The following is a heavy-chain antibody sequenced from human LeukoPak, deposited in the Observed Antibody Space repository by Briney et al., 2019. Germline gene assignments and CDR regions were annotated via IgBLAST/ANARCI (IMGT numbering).Heavy chain of an antibody. CDR2: ISYDGSNK. V-gene: IGHV3-30*18. Sequence: GSSLRLSCAASGFTFSSYGMHWVRQAPGKGLEWVAVISYDGSNKYYADSVKGRFTISRDNSKNTLYLQMNSLRAEDTAVYYCAKDRGSSSGITFDYWGQGTLVTVSS. J-gene: IGHJ4*02. D-gene: IGHD6-6*01. CDR3: AKDRGSSSGITFDY. CDR1: GFTFSSYG.